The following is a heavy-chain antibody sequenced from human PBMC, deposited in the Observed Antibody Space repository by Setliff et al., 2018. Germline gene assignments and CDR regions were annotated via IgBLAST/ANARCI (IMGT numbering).Heavy chain of an antibody. V-gene: IGHV5-51*01. Sequence: GESLKLSCKTSGYTFTDYWIGWVRQMPGKGLEWMGIIFPGNSATKYSPSFQGQVTMSADKSISTAYLQWSSLKASDTAIYYCARVGDYMGFYYNYYMDVWGKGATVTVSS. D-gene: IGHD3-10*01. CDR1: GYTFTDYW. CDR2: IFPGNSAT. J-gene: IGHJ6*03. CDR3: ARVGDYMGFYYNYYMDV.